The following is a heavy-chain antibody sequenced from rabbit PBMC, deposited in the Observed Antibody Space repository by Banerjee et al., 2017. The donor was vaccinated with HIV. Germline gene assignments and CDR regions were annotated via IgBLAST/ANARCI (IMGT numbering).Heavy chain of an antibody. J-gene: IGHJ4*01. CDR1: GFDFSNYG. CDR2: IDPVFGSI. CDR3: ARSLVWGYFTL. D-gene: IGHD3-3*01. V-gene: IGHV1S47*01. Sequence: QEHLVESGGGLVQPGGSLKVSCKASGFDFSNYGVSWVRQAPGKGLEWIGYIDPVFGSIHYASWVNGRFTISDHNAQNTLYLQLNSLTAADTATYFCARSLVWGYFTLWGQGTLVTVS.